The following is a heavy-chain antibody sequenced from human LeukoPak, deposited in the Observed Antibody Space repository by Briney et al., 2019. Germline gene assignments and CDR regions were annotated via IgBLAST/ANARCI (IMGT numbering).Heavy chain of an antibody. Sequence: PGGSLRLSCAASGFTFSSYAMSWVRQAPGKGLEWVSAISGSGGSTYYADSVKGRFTISRDNSKNTLYPQMNSLRAEDTAVYYCAKDLQQWLVRVWDYWGQGTLVTVSS. CDR1: GFTFSSYA. V-gene: IGHV3-23*01. CDR3: AKDLQQWLVRVWDY. CDR2: ISGSGGST. D-gene: IGHD6-19*01. J-gene: IGHJ4*02.